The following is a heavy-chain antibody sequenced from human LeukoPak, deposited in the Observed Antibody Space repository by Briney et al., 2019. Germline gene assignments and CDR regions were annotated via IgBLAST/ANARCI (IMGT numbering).Heavy chain of an antibody. J-gene: IGHJ4*02. CDR2: IYYSGST. D-gene: IGHD3-10*01. V-gene: IGHV4-59*12. Sequence: SETLSLTCTVSGGSISSYYWSWIRQPPGKGLEWIGYIYYSGSTNYNPSLKSRVTISVDTSKNQFSLKLSSVTAADTAVYYCARDIDYYGSGSYYLWGQGTLVTVSS. CDR3: ARDIDYYGSGSYYL. CDR1: GGSISSYY.